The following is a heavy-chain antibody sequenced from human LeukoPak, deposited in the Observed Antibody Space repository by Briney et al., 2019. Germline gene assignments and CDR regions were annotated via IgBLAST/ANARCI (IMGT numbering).Heavy chain of an antibody. D-gene: IGHD3-22*01. Sequence: PGGSLRLSCAASGFTFDDYTMHWVRQTPGKGLEWVSLISGDGGSTYYADFVKGRSTISRDNSKNSLYLQMNSLRTEDTALYYCAKDTSYDSSGYYYGVDYWGQGTLVTVSS. V-gene: IGHV3-43*01. J-gene: IGHJ4*02. CDR3: AKDTSYDSSGYYYGVDY. CDR2: ISGDGGST. CDR1: GFTFDDYT.